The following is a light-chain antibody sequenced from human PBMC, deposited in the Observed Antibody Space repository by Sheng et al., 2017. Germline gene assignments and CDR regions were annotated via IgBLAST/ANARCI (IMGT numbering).Light chain of an antibody. CDR1: QIVRSNY. CDR3: QQYSQSPRT. CDR2: GAS. V-gene: IGKV3-20*01. Sequence: PGERATLSCRTSQIVRSNYLAWYQQTPGQAPKLLIYGASRRATGIPDRFSGSGSGTDFTLTISRLEPEDFAVYYCQQYSQSPRTFGQGTKVEIK. J-gene: IGKJ1*01.